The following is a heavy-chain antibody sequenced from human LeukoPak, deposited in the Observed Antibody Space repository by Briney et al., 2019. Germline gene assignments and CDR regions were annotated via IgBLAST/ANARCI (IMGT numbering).Heavy chain of an antibody. CDR2: INPSGGST. V-gene: IGHV1-46*01. D-gene: IGHD6-13*01. CDR3: ARESSRGGFDY. J-gene: IGHJ4*02. CDR1: GYTFTSYY. Sequence: ASVKVSCKASGYTFTSYYMLWVRQAPGQGLEWMGIINPSGGSTSYAQKFQGRVTMTRDTSTSTVYMELSSLRSEDTAVYYCARESSRGGFDYWGQGTLVTVSS.